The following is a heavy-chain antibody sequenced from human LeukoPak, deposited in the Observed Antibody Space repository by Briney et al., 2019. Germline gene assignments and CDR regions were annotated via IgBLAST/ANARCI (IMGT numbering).Heavy chain of an antibody. CDR2: INHSGST. CDR3: ARGRGYPDY. Sequence: PSETLSLTCAVYGGSFSGYYWSWIRQPPGKGLEWIGEINHSGSTNYNPSLKSRVTISVDTSKNQFSLKLSSVTAADTAVYYCARGRGYPDYWGQGTLVTVPS. CDR1: GGSFSGYY. J-gene: IGHJ4*02. D-gene: IGHD5-12*01. V-gene: IGHV4-34*01.